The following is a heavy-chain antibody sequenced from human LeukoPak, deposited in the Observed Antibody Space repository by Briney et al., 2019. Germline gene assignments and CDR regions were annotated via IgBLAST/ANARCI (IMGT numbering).Heavy chain of an antibody. CDR1: GFTFNSYC. CDR3: ARGGIPATGTVKAWFDP. Sequence: GGSLRLSCATSGFTFNSYCMSWIRQAPGKGLEWVSYITSSGGSIYYADSVRGRFTISRDNANNALYLQMNNLRAVDTAVYYCARGGIPATGTVKAWFDPWGQGTLVTVSS. D-gene: IGHD6-13*01. J-gene: IGHJ5*02. CDR2: ITSSGGSI. V-gene: IGHV3-11*01.